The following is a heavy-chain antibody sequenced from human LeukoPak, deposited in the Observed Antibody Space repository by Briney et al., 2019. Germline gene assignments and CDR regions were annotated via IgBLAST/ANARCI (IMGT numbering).Heavy chain of an antibody. CDR1: GGSISSSSYY. V-gene: IGHV4-39*01. J-gene: IGHJ3*02. CDR3: AKSDVDTAMVTTAFDI. Sequence: SETLSLTCTVSGGSISSSSYYWGWIRQPPGKGLEWIGSIYYSGSTYYNPSLKSRVTISVDTSKNQFSLKLSSVTAADTAVYYCAKSDVDTAMVTTAFDIWGQGTMVTVSS. CDR2: IYYSGST. D-gene: IGHD5-18*01.